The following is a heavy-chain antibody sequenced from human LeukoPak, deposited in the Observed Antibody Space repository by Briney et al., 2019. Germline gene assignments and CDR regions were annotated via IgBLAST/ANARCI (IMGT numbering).Heavy chain of an antibody. V-gene: IGHV4-34*01. J-gene: IGHJ5*02. D-gene: IGHD3-10*01. CDR3: AREPNGEIYP. CDR2: INHSGST. Sequence: SETLSLTCAVYGGSFSGYYWSWIRQPPGKGLEWIGEINHSGSTNYNPSLKSRVTISVDTSKNQFSLKLSSVIAADTAVYYCAREPNGEIYPWGQGTLVTVSS. CDR1: GGSFSGYY.